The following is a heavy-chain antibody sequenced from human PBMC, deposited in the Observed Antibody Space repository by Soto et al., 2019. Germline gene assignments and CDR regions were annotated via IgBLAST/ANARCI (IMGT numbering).Heavy chain of an antibody. V-gene: IGHV2-5*01. CDR1: GFSLTSGVVG. D-gene: IGHD6-13*01. CDR2: IYWNDEQ. J-gene: IGHJ6*02. CDR3: AHRLPGPSGYDV. Sequence: QITLKESGPTLVKPTQTLTLTCTFSGFSLTSGVVGVGWIRQPPGEALEWLALIYWNDEQYYNPSLRNSLTITRDTSKNQVGLTMTNMNPVDTATYYCAHRLPGPSGYDVWCQWTTVTVSS.